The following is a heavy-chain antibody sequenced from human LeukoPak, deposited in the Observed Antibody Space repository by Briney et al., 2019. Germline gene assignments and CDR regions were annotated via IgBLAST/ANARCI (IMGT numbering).Heavy chain of an antibody. Sequence: ASVKVSCKASGYTFTSNAMHWVRQAPGQRPEWMGWINTGNGNTKYSQKFQGRVTISRDTSANTAYMELRSLRSDDTAVYYCARDQGEQWLVVGFDYWGQGTLVTVSS. D-gene: IGHD6-19*01. CDR2: INTGNGNT. V-gene: IGHV1-3*04. J-gene: IGHJ4*02. CDR1: GYTFTSNA. CDR3: ARDQGEQWLVVGFDY.